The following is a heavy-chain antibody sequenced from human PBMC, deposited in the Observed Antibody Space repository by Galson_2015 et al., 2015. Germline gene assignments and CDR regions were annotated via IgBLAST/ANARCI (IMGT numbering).Heavy chain of an antibody. CDR1: GFTVSSNY. CDR3: ARGVRGSYYWGAYDY. V-gene: IGHV3-53*01. J-gene: IGHJ4*02. Sequence: SLRLSCAASGFTVSSNYMSWVRQAPGKGLEWVSVIYSGGSTYYADSVKGRFTNSRDNSKNTLYLQMNNLRAEDTAVYYCARGVRGSYYWGAYDYWGQGTLVTVSS. CDR2: IYSGGST. D-gene: IGHD1-26*01.